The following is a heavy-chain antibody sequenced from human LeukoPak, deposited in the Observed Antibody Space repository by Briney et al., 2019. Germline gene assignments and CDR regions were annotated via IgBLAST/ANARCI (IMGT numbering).Heavy chain of an antibody. CDR2: ISSSSGTI. CDR3: ARDRTYSAFDI. D-gene: IGHD2-15*01. J-gene: IGHJ3*02. CDR1: GFTFSTYS. V-gene: IGHV3-48*01. Sequence: GGSLRLSWAASGFTFSTYSMNWVRQAPGKGLEWVSYISSSSGTIYYTDSVKGRFTISRDNAKNSLYLQMNSLRAEDTAVYYCARDRTYSAFDIWGQGTMVTVSS.